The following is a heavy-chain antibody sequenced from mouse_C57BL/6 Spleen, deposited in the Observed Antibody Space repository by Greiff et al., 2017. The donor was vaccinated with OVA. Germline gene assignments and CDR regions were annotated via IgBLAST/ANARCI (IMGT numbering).Heavy chain of an antibody. CDR1: VYTFPRSW. V-gene: IGHV1-55*01. J-gene: IGHJ2*01. D-gene: IGHD1-1*01. CDR3: ARDPYYYGSSYYFDY. Sequence: VQLQQPGAELVPPGASVPISCPASVYTFPRSWLPWVPPRPCPVLSWIGDIYPGRGSTNYNEKFKSKATLTVDTSSSTACMQLSSLTSEDSAVYYCARDPYYYGSSYYFDYWGQGTTLTVSS. CDR2: IYPGRGST.